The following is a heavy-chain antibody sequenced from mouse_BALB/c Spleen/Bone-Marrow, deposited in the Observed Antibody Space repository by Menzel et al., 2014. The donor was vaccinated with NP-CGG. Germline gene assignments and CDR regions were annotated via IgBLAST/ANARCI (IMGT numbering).Heavy chain of an antibody. CDR1: GFAFSGYD. D-gene: IGHD2-2*01. CDR2: ISSGGINT. CDR3: ARQRGYAYAMDY. J-gene: IGHJ4*01. V-gene: IGHV5-12-1*01. Sequence: EVQVVESGGGLVKPGGSLKLSYAASGFAFSGYDMSWVRQTPEKRLEWVAYISSGGINTYYPDSVKGRFTISRDNAKNTLYLQMNSLKSEDTAMYYCARQRGYAYAMDYWGQGTSVTVSS.